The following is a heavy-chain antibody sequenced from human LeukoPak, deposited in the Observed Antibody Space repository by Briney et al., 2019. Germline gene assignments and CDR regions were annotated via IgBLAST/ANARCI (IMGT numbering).Heavy chain of an antibody. V-gene: IGHV1-69*13. J-gene: IGHJ4*02. CDR2: IIPIFGTA. CDR3: ARRVLRRGYSGYGGLDY. D-gene: IGHD5-12*01. CDR1: GGAFSSYA. Sequence: SVKVSCKASGGAFSSYAISWVRQAPGQGLEWMGGIIPIFGTANYAQKFQGRVTIAADESTSTAYMELSSLRSEDTAVYYCARRVLRRGYSGYGGLDYWCQGTLVTVSS.